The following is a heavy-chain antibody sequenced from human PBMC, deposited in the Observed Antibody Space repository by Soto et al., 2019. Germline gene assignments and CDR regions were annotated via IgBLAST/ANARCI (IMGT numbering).Heavy chain of an antibody. CDR3: ARDYYLFTSGYGFSMDV. V-gene: IGHV3-30-3*01. CDR1: GFTFSSYA. Sequence: QVQLVESGGGVVQPGRSLRLSCAASGFTFSSYAMHWVRQAPGKGLEWVAVISYDGSNKYYADSVKGRFTISRDNSKNTLYLQKNSLSAEDTSVYYCARDYYLFTSGYGFSMDVWGQGTTVTGSS. D-gene: IGHD5-12*01. CDR2: ISYDGSNK. J-gene: IGHJ6*02.